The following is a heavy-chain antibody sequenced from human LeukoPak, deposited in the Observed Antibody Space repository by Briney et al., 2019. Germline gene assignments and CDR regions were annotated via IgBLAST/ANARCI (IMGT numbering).Heavy chain of an antibody. CDR3: ARDRGIRFLEWPKYYYMDV. D-gene: IGHD3-3*01. V-gene: IGHV1-69*05. CDR2: IIPIFGTA. Sequence: SVKVSCKASGGTFSSYAISWVRQAPGQGLEWMGGIIPIFGTANYAQKSQGRVTITTDESTSTAYMELSSLRSEDTAVYYCARDRGIRFLEWPKYYYMDVWGKGTTVTVSS. CDR1: GGTFSSYA. J-gene: IGHJ6*03.